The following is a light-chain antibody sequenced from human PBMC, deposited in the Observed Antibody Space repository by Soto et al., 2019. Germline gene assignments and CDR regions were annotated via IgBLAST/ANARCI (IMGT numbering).Light chain of an antibody. V-gene: IGKV3-20*01. J-gene: IGKJ1*01. CDR3: QQYGDLPWT. CDR2: GAS. CDR1: QAVSSNY. Sequence: ALTQSPGTLSSSPGERATLSCRASQAVSSNYLAWYQQKPSQAPRLLISGASGRATGVPDRFSGSGSGTEFTLTIDRLESEDFAVYFCQQYGDLPWTFGQGTKVDIK.